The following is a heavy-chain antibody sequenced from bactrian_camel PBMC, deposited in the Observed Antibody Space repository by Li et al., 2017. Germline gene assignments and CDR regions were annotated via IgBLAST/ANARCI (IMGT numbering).Heavy chain of an antibody. CDR3: AAAPVKQSACGGTWRPDS. CDR1: GDVNSTDC. J-gene: IGHJ6*01. V-gene: IGHV3S53*01. CDR2: PYNSGST. D-gene: IGHD7*01. Sequence: HVQLVESGGDLVQPGGSLRLSCAASGDVNSTDCMGWFRQRPGKGREAVATPYNSGSTLYSDSVKGRFTISLESAKNTVYLDMSSLKPEDTAAYYCAAAPVKQSACGGTWRPDSWGQGTQVTVS.